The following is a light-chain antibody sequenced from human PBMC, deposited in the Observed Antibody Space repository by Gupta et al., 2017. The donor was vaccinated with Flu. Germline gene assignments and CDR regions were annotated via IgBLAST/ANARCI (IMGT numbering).Light chain of an antibody. J-gene: IGKJ2*03. CDR3: QQRSNWPPYS. CDR1: QSVSSY. CDR2: DAS. Sequence: EIMLTQSRDTLSLSPGERATLSCRASQSVSSYLAWYQQKPGQAPRLLIYDASNRATGIPARFSGSGSGTDFTLTISSLEPEDFAVYYCQQRSNWPPYSFGQGTKLEIK. V-gene: IGKV3-11*01.